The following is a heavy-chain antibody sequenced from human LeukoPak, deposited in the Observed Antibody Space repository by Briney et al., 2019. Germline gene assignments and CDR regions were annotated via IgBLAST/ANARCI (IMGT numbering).Heavy chain of an antibody. D-gene: IGHD3-22*01. Sequence: ASVKVSCKASGGTFSSYAISWVRQAPGQGLEWMGGIIPIFGTANYAQKFQGRVTITADESTSTAYMELSSLRSEDTAVYYCARDRKNYYDSSGYSDFDYWGQGTLVTVSS. CDR3: ARDRKNYYDSSGYSDFDY. V-gene: IGHV1-69*01. J-gene: IGHJ4*02. CDR2: IIPIFGTA. CDR1: GGTFSSYA.